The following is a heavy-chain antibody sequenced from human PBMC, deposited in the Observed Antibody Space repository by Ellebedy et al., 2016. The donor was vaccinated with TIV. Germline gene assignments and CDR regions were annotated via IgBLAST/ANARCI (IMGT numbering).Heavy chain of an antibody. J-gene: IGHJ4*02. CDR2: IYYTGST. CDR1: CGSIRSYY. Sequence: MPSETLSLTCTVSCGSIRSYYWSWTRQPPGKGLNWIGYIYYTGSTNYNPSLKRRVTISVGTSKNQFSLKQWSVTAADTAVYYCARVRAAAVLAHFDNWGQGTLVTVSS. CDR3: ARVRAAAVLAHFDN. D-gene: IGHD6-13*01. V-gene: IGHV4-59*01.